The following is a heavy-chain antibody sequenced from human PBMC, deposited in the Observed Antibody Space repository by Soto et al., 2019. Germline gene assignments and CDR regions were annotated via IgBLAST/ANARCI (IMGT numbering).Heavy chain of an antibody. V-gene: IGHV2-5*02. J-gene: IGHJ4*02. D-gene: IGHD3-22*01. CDR2: VYWDDDK. CDR3: AHTTYYYATSGYLRLFFFDY. CDR1: GFSLSTSGVG. Sequence: ITLKESGPTLVKPTQTLTLTCTFSGFSLSTSGVGVGWIRQPPGKALEWLALVYWDDDKRYSPSLKSRLTITKDTSKNQVVLTMTNMDPVDAATYYCAHTTYYYATSGYLRLFFFDYWGQGTLVTVSS.